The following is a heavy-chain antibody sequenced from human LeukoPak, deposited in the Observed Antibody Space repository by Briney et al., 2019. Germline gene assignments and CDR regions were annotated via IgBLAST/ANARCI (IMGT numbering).Heavy chain of an antibody. CDR3: ARTPRYSGNYYNAFDI. J-gene: IGHJ3*02. Sequence: SETLSLTCTVSGGSISSSRYYWVWIRQPPGKGLEWIGSIYYSGSTYYNPSLKSRVTISVDTSKNQFSLKLSSVTAADTAVYFCARTPRYSGNYYNAFDIWGQGTTVTVSS. D-gene: IGHD1-26*01. CDR2: IYYSGST. CDR1: GGSISSSRYY. V-gene: IGHV4-39*01.